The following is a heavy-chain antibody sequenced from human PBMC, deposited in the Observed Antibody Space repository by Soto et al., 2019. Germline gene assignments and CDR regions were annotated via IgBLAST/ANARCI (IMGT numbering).Heavy chain of an antibody. J-gene: IGHJ4*02. CDR1: GYTFTSHD. D-gene: IGHD4-17*01. CDR2: MNPNSGNT. Sequence: QVQLVQSGAELKKSGASVKVSCKASGYTFTSHDINWVRQATGQGLEWMGWMNPNSGNTGYAQKFQGRVTMTRNTSISTAYRELSNLRSEDTAVYYCARWDYGYYARFDYWGQGTLVTVSS. CDR3: ARWDYGYYARFDY. V-gene: IGHV1-8*01.